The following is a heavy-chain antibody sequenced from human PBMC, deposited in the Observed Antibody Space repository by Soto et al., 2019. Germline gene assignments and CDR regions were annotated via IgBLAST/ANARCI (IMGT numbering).Heavy chain of an antibody. D-gene: IGHD2-15*01. CDR3: ARDQTDSGGYSDS. CDR1: GFPFRSYG. Sequence: GGSLRLSCEGSGFPFRSYGIQWVRQAPGKGLEWLGLIWNDGSHAYYADSVKGRFTISRDNSKNTVFLQVSNLRAEDTAVYFCARDQTDSGGYSDSWGQGNLVTVSS. J-gene: IGHJ4*02. V-gene: IGHV3-33*01. CDR2: IWNDGSHA.